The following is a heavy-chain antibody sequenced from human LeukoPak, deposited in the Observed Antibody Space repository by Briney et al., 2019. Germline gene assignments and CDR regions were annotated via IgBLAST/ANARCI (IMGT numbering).Heavy chain of an antibody. V-gene: IGHV1-8*01. CDR2: MNPNRGNT. CDR3: ARVARYYDSSGYYRGEGFDY. Sequence: ASVKVSCKASGYTFTSCDINWVGQATGQGLEWMGWMNPNRGNTGYAQKCQGRVTMTRNTSISTAYMELSSLRSEDTAVYYCARVARYYDSSGYYRGEGFDYWGQGTLVTVSS. D-gene: IGHD3-22*01. J-gene: IGHJ4*02. CDR1: GYTFTSCD.